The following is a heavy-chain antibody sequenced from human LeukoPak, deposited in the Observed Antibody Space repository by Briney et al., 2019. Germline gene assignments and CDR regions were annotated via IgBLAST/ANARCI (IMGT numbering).Heavy chain of an antibody. CDR1: GFTFSSYG. CDR3: AKDLGYCSSTSCYNPFDY. V-gene: IGHV3-30*02. J-gene: IGHJ4*02. Sequence: PGGSLRLSCAASGFTFSSYGMHWVRQAPGKGPEWVAFIRYDGSNKYYADSVKGRFTISRDNSKNTLYLQMNSLRAEDTAVYYRAKDLGYCSSTSCYNPFDYWGQGTLVTVSS. CDR2: IRYDGSNK. D-gene: IGHD2-2*02.